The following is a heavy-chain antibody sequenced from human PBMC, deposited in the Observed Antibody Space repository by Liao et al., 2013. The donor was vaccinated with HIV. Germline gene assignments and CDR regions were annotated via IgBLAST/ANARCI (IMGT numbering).Heavy chain of an antibody. Sequence: QLQLQESGPGLVKPSETLSLTCTVSGGSISSSSYYWGWIRQPPGKGLEWIGSIYYSGSTYYNPSLKSRVTISVDTSKNQFSLKLSSVTAADTAVYYCARIPCGGDCYWWVGTRHAFDIWGQGDNGHRSLQ. CDR3: ARIPCGGDCYWWVGTRHAFDI. CDR1: GGSISSSSYY. CDR2: IYYSGST. D-gene: IGHD2-21*01. J-gene: IGHJ3*02. V-gene: IGHV4-39*07.